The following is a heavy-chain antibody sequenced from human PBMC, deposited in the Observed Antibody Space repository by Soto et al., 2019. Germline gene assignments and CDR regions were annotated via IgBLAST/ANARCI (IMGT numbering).Heavy chain of an antibody. V-gene: IGHV3-21*01. D-gene: IGHD1-7*01. CDR3: ARTGITGTPGAFDI. CDR2: ISSSSSYI. CDR1: GFTFSSYS. Sequence: EVQLVESGGGLVKPGGSLRLSCAASGFTFSSYSMNWVRQAPGKGLEWVSSISSSSSYIYYADSVKGRFTISRDNAKNSLYLHMNSLRAEDTAVYYFARTGITGTPGAFDIWGQGTMVTVSS. J-gene: IGHJ3*02.